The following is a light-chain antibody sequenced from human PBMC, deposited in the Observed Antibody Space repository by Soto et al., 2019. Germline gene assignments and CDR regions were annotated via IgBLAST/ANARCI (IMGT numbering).Light chain of an antibody. Sequence: QSVLTQPPSVSAAPGQKVTISCSGSTSNIGSNYVSWYQHLPGTAPELLIYDNTKRPSGIPDRFSGSKSGTSATLGITGLQTGDEADYYCQSYDSGLSGVVFGGGTKLTVL. V-gene: IGLV1-51*01. J-gene: IGLJ2*01. CDR1: TSNIGSNY. CDR2: DNT. CDR3: QSYDSGLSGVV.